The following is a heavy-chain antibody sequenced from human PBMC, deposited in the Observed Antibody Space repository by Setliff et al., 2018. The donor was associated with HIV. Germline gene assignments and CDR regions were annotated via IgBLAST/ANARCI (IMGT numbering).Heavy chain of an antibody. J-gene: IGHJ4*02. Sequence: AASVKVSCKASSNTFINDVFNWVRQAPGQGLEWMGWISAYDSNTNYEHRLQGRVTMTTDTSTSTAYMELRGLISDDTAVYYCARAPQIFTAYSYAYPHFDHWGQGTPVTVSS. D-gene: IGHD5-18*01. V-gene: IGHV1-18*04. CDR3: ARAPQIFTAYSYAYPHFDH. CDR1: SNTFINDV. CDR2: ISAYDSNT.